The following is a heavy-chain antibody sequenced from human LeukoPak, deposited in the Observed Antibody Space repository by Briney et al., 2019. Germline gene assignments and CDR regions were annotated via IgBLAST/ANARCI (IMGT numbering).Heavy chain of an antibody. CDR3: ARDHRDFGGYYFDS. J-gene: IGHJ4*02. Sequence: SETLSLTCTVSGGSISSGSYYWSWIRQPAGKGLEWIGRIYTSGSTNYNPSLKSRVTMSVDTSKNQFSLKLTSVTAADTAMYYCARDHRDFGGYYFDSWGQGTLVTVSS. CDR2: IYTSGST. CDR1: GGSISSGSYY. V-gene: IGHV4-61*02. D-gene: IGHD3-16*01.